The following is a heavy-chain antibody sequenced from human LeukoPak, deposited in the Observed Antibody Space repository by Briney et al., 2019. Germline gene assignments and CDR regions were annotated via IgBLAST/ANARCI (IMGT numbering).Heavy chain of an antibody. D-gene: IGHD2-2*01. CDR3: AKCEYQLPHYYYMDV. J-gene: IGHJ6*03. Sequence: PGGSLRLSCAASGFTFSNYGMTWVRQAPGEGLEWGSAISGRGGSTYYADSVKGRFTISRDNSKNTLYLQMNSLRADDTAVYYCAKCEYQLPHYYYMDVWGKGTTVTISS. CDR2: ISGRGGST. CDR1: GFTFSNYG. V-gene: IGHV3-23*01.